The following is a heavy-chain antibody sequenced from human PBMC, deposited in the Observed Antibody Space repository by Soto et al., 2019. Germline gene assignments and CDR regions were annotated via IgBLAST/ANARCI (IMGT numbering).Heavy chain of an antibody. J-gene: IGHJ4*02. CDR2: ISAYNGNT. D-gene: IGHD6-19*01. V-gene: IGHV1-18*04. Sequence: ASVKVSCKAAGYTLTSYGISWVRQAPGQGREWMGWISAYNGNTNYAQKLQGRVTMTTDTSTSTAYMELRSLRSDDTAVYYCARDVGQQWLVWGQGTLVTVSS. CDR3: ARDVGQQWLV. CDR1: GYTLTSYG.